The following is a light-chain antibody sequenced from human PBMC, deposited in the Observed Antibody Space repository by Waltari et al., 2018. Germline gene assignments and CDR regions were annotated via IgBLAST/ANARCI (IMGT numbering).Light chain of an antibody. CDR1: QSVGRT. CDR3: QHYVRLPVT. J-gene: IGKJ1*01. V-gene: IGKV3-20*01. CDR2: GAS. Sequence: IVLTQSPGTLSLSQVERATVSCWTSQSVGRTLAWYQQKPGQPPRLLIYGASIRATGIPDRFSGSGSGTDFSLTISRLEPEDFAVYYCQHYVRLPVTFGQGTKVEIK.